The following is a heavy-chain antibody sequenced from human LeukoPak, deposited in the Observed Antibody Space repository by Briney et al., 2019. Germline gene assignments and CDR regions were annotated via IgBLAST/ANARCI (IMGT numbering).Heavy chain of an antibody. CDR1: GFILSNYA. D-gene: IGHD3-10*01. CDR2: ISGSGGTT. V-gene: IGHV3-23*01. CDR3: ARGGSVFAYFFDY. J-gene: IGHJ4*02. Sequence: GRSLRLSCAASGFILSNYATTWARLTPGKGLEWVSAISGSGGTTYYADSVKGRFTISRDSSTNTLYLQLSSLRAEDTAIYYCARGGSVFAYFFDYWGQGTLVTVSS.